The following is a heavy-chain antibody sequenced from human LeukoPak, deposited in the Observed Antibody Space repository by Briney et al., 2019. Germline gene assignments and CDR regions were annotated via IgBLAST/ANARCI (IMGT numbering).Heavy chain of an antibody. CDR2: IRSKTNNYAT. Sequence: GGSLRLSCAASGFTLCASGIHWVRQASGKGLEWVGRIRSKTNNYATAYGASVKGRLTISRDDSKNTAFLQMNSLKTEDTAVYYCTSQSNAFGSGFHRDYWGKGTMVTVS. D-gene: IGHD3-3*01. CDR3: TSQSNAFGSGFHRDY. CDR1: GFTLCASG. V-gene: IGHV3-73*01. J-gene: IGHJ4*02.